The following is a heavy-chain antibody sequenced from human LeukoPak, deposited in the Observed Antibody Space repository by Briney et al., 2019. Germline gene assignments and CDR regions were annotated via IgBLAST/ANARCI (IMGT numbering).Heavy chain of an antibody. D-gene: IGHD5-18*01. CDR2: IYYSGST. J-gene: IGHJ4*02. CDR1: GGSISSYY. CDR3: ARHRVDTAMDIDY. Sequence: SETLSLTCTVSGGSISSYYWSWIRQPPGKGLEWIGYIYYSGSTNYNPSLKSRVTISVDTSKNRFSLKLSSVTAADTAVYCCARHRVDTAMDIDYWGQGTLVTVSS. V-gene: IGHV4-59*08.